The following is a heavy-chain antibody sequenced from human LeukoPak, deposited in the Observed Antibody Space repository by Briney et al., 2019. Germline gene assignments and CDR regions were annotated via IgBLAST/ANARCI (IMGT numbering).Heavy chain of an antibody. D-gene: IGHD3-22*01. V-gene: IGHV3-66*01. Sequence: PGGSPRLSCAASGFTVSSNYMSWVRQAPGKGLEWVSVIYSGGSTYYADSVKGRFTISRDNSKNTLYLQMNSLRAEDTAVYYCARDLDSGNYFFAYWGQGTPVTVSS. CDR1: GFTVSSNY. CDR3: ARDLDSGNYFFAY. CDR2: IYSGGST. J-gene: IGHJ4*02.